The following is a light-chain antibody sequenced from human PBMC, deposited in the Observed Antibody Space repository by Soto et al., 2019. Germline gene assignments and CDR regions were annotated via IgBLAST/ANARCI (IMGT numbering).Light chain of an antibody. V-gene: IGLV1-44*01. Sequence: QSVLTQPPSASGTPGQRVTISCSGSSSNIGSNTVNWYQQLPGTAPKLLIYSNNQRPSGVPDRFSGSKSGTSASLAISGLQSEDEADYYCAAWDDSLRHAVFGGGTQLTVL. CDR3: AAWDDSLRHAV. CDR1: SSNIGSNT. CDR2: SNN. J-gene: IGLJ7*01.